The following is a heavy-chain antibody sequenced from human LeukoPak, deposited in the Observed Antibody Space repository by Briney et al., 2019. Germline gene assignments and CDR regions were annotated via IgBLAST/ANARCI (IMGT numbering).Heavy chain of an antibody. V-gene: IGHV4-31*03. CDR3: ARVREEAAVAGYCNFDY. CDR1: GGSISNGGYY. J-gene: IGHJ4*02. D-gene: IGHD6-19*01. Sequence: SQTLSLTCTVSGGSISNGGYYWNWIRQHPGKGLEWIGYIYYSGTTYYNPSLKSRVTISINTSKNQFSLNLRSVTAADTAVYYCARVREEAAVAGYCNFDYWGQGTLVTVSS. CDR2: IYYSGTT.